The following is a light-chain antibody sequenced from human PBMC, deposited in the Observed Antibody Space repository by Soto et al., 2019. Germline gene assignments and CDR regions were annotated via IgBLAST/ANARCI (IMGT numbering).Light chain of an antibody. J-gene: IGLJ2*01. CDR3: CSYATPRL. Sequence: QSVLTQPASVSGSPGQSITISCTGTSSDVGSYDLISWYQQHPGKPPKLLLYEVSERPSGVSIRFSGSKSGNTASLTISGLQAEDEADYYCCSYATPRLFGGGTKLTVL. CDR1: SSDVGSYDL. CDR2: EVS. V-gene: IGLV2-23*02.